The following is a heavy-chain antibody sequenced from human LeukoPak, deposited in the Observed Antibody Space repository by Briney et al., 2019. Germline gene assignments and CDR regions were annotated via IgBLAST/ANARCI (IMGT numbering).Heavy chain of an antibody. Sequence: GGSLRLSCAASGFTFSSHWMSWVRQAPGKGLEWVANIKQDGSEKYYVDSVKGRFTISRDNAKNSLYLQMNSLRAEDTAVYYCARAVYYFDYWGQGTLVTVSS. J-gene: IGHJ4*02. CDR2: IKQDGSEK. CDR3: ARAVYYFDY. V-gene: IGHV3-7*04. CDR1: GFTFSSHW.